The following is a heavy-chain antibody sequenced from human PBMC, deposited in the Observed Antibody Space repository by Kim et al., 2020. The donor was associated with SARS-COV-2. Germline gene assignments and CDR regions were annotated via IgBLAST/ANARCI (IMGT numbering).Heavy chain of an antibody. D-gene: IGHD3-22*01. Sequence: KGRLTISRDNSKNTLYLQMNSLRAEDTAVYYCARGAYYFDSSGYYHFDYWGQGTLVTVSS. CDR3: ARGAYYFDSSGYYHFDY. V-gene: IGHV3-30*01. J-gene: IGHJ4*02.